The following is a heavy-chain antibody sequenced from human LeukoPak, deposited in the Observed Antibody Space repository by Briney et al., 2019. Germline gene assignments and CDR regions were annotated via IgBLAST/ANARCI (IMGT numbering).Heavy chain of an antibody. CDR2: IYHSGST. D-gene: IGHD3-22*01. CDR1: GYSISSGYY. V-gene: IGHV4-38-2*01. Sequence: PSETLSLTCAVSGYSISSGYYWGWIRQPPGKGLEWIGSIYHSGSTYYNPSLKSRVTISVDTSKNQFSLRLSSVTAADTAVYYCARVPGESSGYPYFDYWGQGTLVTVSS. CDR3: ARVPGESSGYPYFDY. J-gene: IGHJ4*02.